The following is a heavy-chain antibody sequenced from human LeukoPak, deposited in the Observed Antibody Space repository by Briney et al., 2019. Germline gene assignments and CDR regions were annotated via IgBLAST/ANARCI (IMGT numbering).Heavy chain of an antibody. CDR3: ARGPYYFDSSGYYQPFHY. Sequence: GGSLRLSCAASGFTVSSDHMSWVRQAPGKGLEWVSVIYSGGRTYYSDSVKGRFTISRDNSKNTLYLQMESLRAEDTAVYYCARGPYYFDSSGYYQPFHYWGQGTLVTVSS. V-gene: IGHV3-53*01. CDR1: GFTVSSDH. J-gene: IGHJ4*02. CDR2: IYSGGRT. D-gene: IGHD3-22*01.